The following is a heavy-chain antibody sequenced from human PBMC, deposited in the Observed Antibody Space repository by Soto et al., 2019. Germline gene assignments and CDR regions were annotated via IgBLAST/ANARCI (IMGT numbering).Heavy chain of an antibody. CDR3: ARVPRQLWLGWNWFDL. J-gene: IGHJ5*02. CDR1: GGTCSSYA. D-gene: IGHD5-18*01. Sequence: QVQLVQSGAEVKKPGSSVKVSCKASGGTCSSYAISWVRQAPGQGLEWMGGIIPIFGTANYAQKFQGRVTITADESTSTAYMELTSLRSEDTAVYYCARVPRQLWLGWNWFDLWGQGTLVTVSS. V-gene: IGHV1-69*01. CDR2: IIPIFGTA.